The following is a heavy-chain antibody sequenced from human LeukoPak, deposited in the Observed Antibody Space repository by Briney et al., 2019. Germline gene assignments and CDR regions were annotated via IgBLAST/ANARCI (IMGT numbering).Heavy chain of an antibody. CDR1: GGSISSGGYY. CDR3: ARHGQVVVAATTNSLYYYYGMDV. Sequence: KTSQTLSLTCTVSGGSISSGGYYWSWIRQPPGKGLEWIGYIYYSGSTNYNPSLKSRVTISVDTSKKQFSLKLSSVTAADTAVYYCARHGQVVVAATTNSLYYYYGMDVWGQGTTVTVSS. V-gene: IGHV4-61*08. CDR2: IYYSGST. D-gene: IGHD2-15*01. J-gene: IGHJ6*02.